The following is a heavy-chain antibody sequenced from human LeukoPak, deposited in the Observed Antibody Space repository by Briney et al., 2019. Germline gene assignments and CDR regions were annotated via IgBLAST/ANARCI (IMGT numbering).Heavy chain of an antibody. Sequence: PGRSLRLSCVASGFTFSSYAMHWVRQAPGKGLEWVAVISYDGSSKYYADSVKGRFTISRDNSKNTLYVQMNSLRTEDTAIYYCAKGPDTSGYYSLDYWGQGTLVTVSS. V-gene: IGHV3-30*04. J-gene: IGHJ4*02. D-gene: IGHD3-22*01. CDR2: ISYDGSSK. CDR3: AKGPDTSGYYSLDY. CDR1: GFTFSSYA.